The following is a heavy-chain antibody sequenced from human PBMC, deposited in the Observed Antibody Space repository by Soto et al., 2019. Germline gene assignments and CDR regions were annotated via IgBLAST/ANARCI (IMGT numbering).Heavy chain of an antibody. Sequence: SVKVSCKASGGTFSSYAISWVRQAPGQGLEWMGGIIPIFGTANYGQKFQGRVTITADKSTSTAYMELSSLRSEDTAVYYCARYGGSYNAFGYWGQGTLVTVSS. CDR2: IIPIFGTA. V-gene: IGHV1-69*06. CDR1: GGTFSSYA. D-gene: IGHD1-26*01. J-gene: IGHJ4*02. CDR3: ARYGGSYNAFGY.